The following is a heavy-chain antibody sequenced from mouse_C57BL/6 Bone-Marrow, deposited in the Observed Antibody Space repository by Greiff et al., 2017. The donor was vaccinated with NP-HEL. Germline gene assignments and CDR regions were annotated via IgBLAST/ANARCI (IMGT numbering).Heavy chain of an antibody. Sequence: VQLQQSVAELVRPGASVKLSCTASGFNIKNTYMHWVKQRPEQGLEWIGRIDPANGNTKYAPKFQGKAPITADTSSNTAYLPLSSLTSEDTAIYYCARIYYGNYGAMDYWGQGTSVTVSS. V-gene: IGHV14-3*01. CDR1: GFNIKNTY. CDR3: ARIYYGNYGAMDY. CDR2: IDPANGNT. J-gene: IGHJ4*01. D-gene: IGHD2-1*01.